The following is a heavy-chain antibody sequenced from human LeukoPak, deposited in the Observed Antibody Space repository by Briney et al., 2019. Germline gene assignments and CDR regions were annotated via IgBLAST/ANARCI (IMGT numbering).Heavy chain of an antibody. CDR3: ARDRSGSYYFDFDY. V-gene: IGHV1-18*01. CDR1: GYTFSNYG. Sequence: ASVKVSRKASGYTFSNYGVSWVRQAPGLGLEWMGWISAYNGNTNYAQKLQGRVTMTTDTSTSTAYMELRSLRSDDTAVYYCARDRSGSYYFDFDYWGQGTLVTVSS. CDR2: ISAYNGNT. J-gene: IGHJ4*02. D-gene: IGHD1-26*01.